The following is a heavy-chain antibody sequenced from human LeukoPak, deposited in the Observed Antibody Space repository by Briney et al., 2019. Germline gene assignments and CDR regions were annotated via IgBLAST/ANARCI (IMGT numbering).Heavy chain of an antibody. CDR2: INHSGST. J-gene: IGHJ4*02. V-gene: IGHV4-34*01. CDR1: GGSFSGYY. D-gene: IGHD1-7*01. CDR3: ARVVNYRGDDY. Sequence: PSETLSLTCAVYGGSFSGYYWSWIRQPPGKGLEWIGEINHSGSTNYNPSPKSRVTISVDTSKNQFSLKLSSVTAADTAVHYCARVVNYRGDDYWGQGTLVTVSS.